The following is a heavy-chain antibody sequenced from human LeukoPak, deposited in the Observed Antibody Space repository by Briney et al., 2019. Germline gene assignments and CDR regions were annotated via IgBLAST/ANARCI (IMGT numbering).Heavy chain of an antibody. CDR3: AREDVLRFLEWLVAFDI. D-gene: IGHD3-3*01. CDR2: IYYSGST. Sequence: NPSQTLSLTCTVSGGSISSGDYYWSWIRQPPGKGLEWIGYIYYSGSTYYNPSLKSRVTISVDTSKNQFSLKLSSVTAADTAVYYCAREDVLRFLEWLVAFDIWGQGTMVTVSS. V-gene: IGHV4-30-4*08. CDR1: GGSISSGDYY. J-gene: IGHJ3*02.